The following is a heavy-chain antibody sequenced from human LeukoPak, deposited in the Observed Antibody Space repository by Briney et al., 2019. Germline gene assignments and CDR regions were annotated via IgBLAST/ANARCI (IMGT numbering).Heavy chain of an antibody. CDR3: TTNSVTTNY. CDR1: GFTFSSYG. Sequence: PGGSLRLSCAASGFTFSSYGMHWVRQAPGKGLEWVAVISYDGSNRYYADSVKGRFTISRDNSKNTLYLQMNSLKTEDTAVYYCTTNSVTTNYWGQGTLVTVSS. V-gene: IGHV3-30*03. D-gene: IGHD4-17*01. CDR2: ISYDGSNR. J-gene: IGHJ4*02.